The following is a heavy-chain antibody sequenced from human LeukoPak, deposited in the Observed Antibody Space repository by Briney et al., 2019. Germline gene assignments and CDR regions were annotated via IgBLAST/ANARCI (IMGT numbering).Heavy chain of an antibody. Sequence: SETLSLTCTVSGGSISSYYWSWIRQPPGKGLEWIGYIYYSGSTNYNPSLKSRVTISVDTSKNQFSLKLSSVTAADTAVYYCARRSGTTGIYWYFDLWGRGTLVTVSS. CDR1: GGSISSYY. CDR3: ARRSGTTGIYWYFDL. D-gene: IGHD1-1*01. J-gene: IGHJ2*01. V-gene: IGHV4-59*01. CDR2: IYYSGST.